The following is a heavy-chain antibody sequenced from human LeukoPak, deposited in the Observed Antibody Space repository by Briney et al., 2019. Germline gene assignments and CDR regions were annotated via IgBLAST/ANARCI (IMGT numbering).Heavy chain of an antibody. CDR1: GGSISSYY. CDR3: ARGVPLVGATTEYYY. CDR2: IYTSGST. V-gene: IGHV4-4*07. Sequence: SETLSLTCTVSGGSISSYYWSWIRQPAGKGLEWIGRIYTSGSTNYNPSLKSRVTMSVDTSKNQFSLKLSSVTAADTAVYYCARGVPLVGATTEYYYWGQGTLVTVSS. D-gene: IGHD1-26*01. J-gene: IGHJ4*02.